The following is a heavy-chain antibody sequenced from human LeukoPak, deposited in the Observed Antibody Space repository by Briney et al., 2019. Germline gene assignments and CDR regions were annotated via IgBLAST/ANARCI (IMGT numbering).Heavy chain of an antibody. Sequence: ASVKVSCKASGYTFTSYYMHWVRQAPGQGLEWMGIINPSGGSTSYAQKFQGRVTMTRDMSTSTVYMELSSLRAEDTAVYYCARETTVVTPFDYWGQGTLVTVSS. CDR1: GYTFTSYY. CDR3: ARETTVVTPFDY. J-gene: IGHJ4*02. D-gene: IGHD4-23*01. V-gene: IGHV1-46*01. CDR2: INPSGGST.